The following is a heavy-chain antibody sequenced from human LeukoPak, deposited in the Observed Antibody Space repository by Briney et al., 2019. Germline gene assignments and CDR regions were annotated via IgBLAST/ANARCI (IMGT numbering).Heavy chain of an antibody. CDR3: ARQAVVVAALLDC. CDR1: GGSISSYY. Sequence: SETLSLTCTVSGGSISSYYWSWIRQPPGKGLEWVGYIYYSGSTNYNPSLKSRLTISVDTSKNQFSLRLSSVTAADTAVYYCARQAVVVAALLDCWGQGTLATVSS. D-gene: IGHD2-15*01. J-gene: IGHJ4*02. V-gene: IGHV4-59*01. CDR2: IYYSGST.